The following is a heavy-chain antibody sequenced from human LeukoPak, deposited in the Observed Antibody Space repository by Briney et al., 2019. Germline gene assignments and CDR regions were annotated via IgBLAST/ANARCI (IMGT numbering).Heavy chain of an antibody. Sequence: SETLSLTCTVSGGSISSSSYYWGWIRQPPGKGLEWIGSIYYSGSTYYNPSLKSRVTISVDTSKNQFSLKLSSVTAADTAVYYCAITMVWYFDLWGRGTLVTVSS. CDR2: IYYSGST. J-gene: IGHJ2*01. CDR1: GGSISSSSYY. V-gene: IGHV4-39*07. D-gene: IGHD3-10*01. CDR3: AITMVWYFDL.